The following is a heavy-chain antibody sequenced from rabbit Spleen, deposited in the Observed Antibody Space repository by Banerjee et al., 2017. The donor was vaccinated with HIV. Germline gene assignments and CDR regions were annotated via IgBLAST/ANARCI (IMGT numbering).Heavy chain of an antibody. D-gene: IGHD6-1*01. CDR3: AREMSAGYGYGL. CDR1: GIDFRNYYC. CDR2: IYGGSGSA. Sequence: QSLEESGGDLVKPGASLTLTCTASGIDFRNYYCICCVRQAPGKGLEWIGCIYGGSGSAYYASWAKGRFTISKASSTTVTLQMTSLTAADTATYFCAREMSAGYGYGLWGPGTLVTVS. V-gene: IGHV1S40*01. J-gene: IGHJ4*01.